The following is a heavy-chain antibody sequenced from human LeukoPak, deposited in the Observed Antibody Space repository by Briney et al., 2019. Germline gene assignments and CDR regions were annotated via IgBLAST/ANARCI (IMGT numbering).Heavy chain of an antibody. CDR1: GDSISSSSYY. CDR3: ARGRWYSSSWYNSYAEYFQH. J-gene: IGHJ1*01. V-gene: IGHV4-39*07. Sequence: PSETLSLTCSVSGDSISSSSYYWGWIRQPPGKGLEWIGYIDYTGSTYYNPSLKTRITISVDTSKNRFSLKLSSVTAADTAVYYCARGRWYSSSWYNSYAEYFQHWGQGTLVTVSS. D-gene: IGHD6-13*01. CDR2: IDYTGST.